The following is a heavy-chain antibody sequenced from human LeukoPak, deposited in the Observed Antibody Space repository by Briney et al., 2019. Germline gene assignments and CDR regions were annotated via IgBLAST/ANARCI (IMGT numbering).Heavy chain of an antibody. CDR3: ARVKVDRDAFDI. V-gene: IGHV3-33*01. CDR1: GFTFSSYG. CDR2: IWYDGSNK. Sequence: GGSLRPSCAASGFTFSSYGMHWVRQAPGKGLEWVAVIWYDGSNKYYADSVKGRFTISRDNSKNTLYLQMNSLRAEDTAVYYCARVKVDRDAFDIWGQGTMVTVSS. D-gene: IGHD2-15*01. J-gene: IGHJ3*02.